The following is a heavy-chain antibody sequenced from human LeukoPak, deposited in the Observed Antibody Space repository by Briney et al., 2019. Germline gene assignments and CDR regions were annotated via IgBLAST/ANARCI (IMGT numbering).Heavy chain of an antibody. CDR1: GFTFSSYW. J-gene: IGHJ4*02. Sequence: PGGSLRLSCAASGFTFSSYWMSWVRQAPGKGLEWVANINQDGSEKYYVDSVKGRFTMSRDNAKKSLYLQMNSLRAEDTAVYYCARGRSSLDYWGQGTLVTVSS. V-gene: IGHV3-7*01. CDR3: ARGRSSLDY. CDR2: INQDGSEK.